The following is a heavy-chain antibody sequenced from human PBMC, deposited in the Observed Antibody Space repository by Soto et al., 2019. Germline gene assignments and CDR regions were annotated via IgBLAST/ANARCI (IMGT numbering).Heavy chain of an antibody. CDR1: RFTFSDYS. V-gene: IGHV3-48*02. J-gene: IGHJ4*02. D-gene: IGHD6-19*01. CDR3: ARESPSSQWLPTRYFDY. Sequence: EVQLVESGGDLVQPGGSLRLSCAASRFTFSDYSMNWVRQAPGKGLECVSYISGGGETIYYADSVRGRFTISRDNAKNSLFLQMNSLREEDTAVYYCARESPSSQWLPTRYFDYWGQGTLVTVSS. CDR2: ISGGGETI.